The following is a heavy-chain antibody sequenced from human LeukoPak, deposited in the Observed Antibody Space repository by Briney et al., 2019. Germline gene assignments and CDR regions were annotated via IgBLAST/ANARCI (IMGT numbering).Heavy chain of an antibody. CDR2: IHYSGST. Sequence: PSETLSLTCTVSGGSISSYYWSWIRQPPGKGLEWIVYIHYSGSTNYNSSLKSRVSISVDTPKNQFSLKLSSVTAADTAVYYCARVSSGWSPFDYWGQGTLVTVSS. CDR3: ARVSSGWSPFDY. J-gene: IGHJ4*02. V-gene: IGHV4-59*01. CDR1: GGSISSYY. D-gene: IGHD6-19*01.